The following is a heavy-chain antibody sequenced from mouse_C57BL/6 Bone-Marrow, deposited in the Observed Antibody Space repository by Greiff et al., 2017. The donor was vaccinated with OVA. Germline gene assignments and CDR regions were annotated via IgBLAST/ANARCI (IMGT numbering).Heavy chain of an antibody. CDR2: IYPRSGNT. J-gene: IGHJ1*03. Sequence: VQLQQSGAELARPGASVKLSCKASGYTFTSSGISWVKQRTGQGLEWIGEIYPRSGNTYYNEKFKGKATLTAAKSSSTAYMALRSLTSEDTAVYFCARERGLVYYSVRRGYFDVWGTGTTVTVSS. CDR3: ARERGLVYYSVRRGYFDV. CDR1: GYTFTSSG. V-gene: IGHV1-81*01. D-gene: IGHD1-1*01.